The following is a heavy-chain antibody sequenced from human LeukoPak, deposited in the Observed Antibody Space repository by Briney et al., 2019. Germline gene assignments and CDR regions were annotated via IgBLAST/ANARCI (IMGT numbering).Heavy chain of an antibody. Sequence: GGSLRLSCAASGFTFSSYSMNWVRQAPGKGLEWVAVISYDGSNKYYADSVKGRFTISRDNSKNTLYLQMNSLRAEDTAVYYCAKGRSMVRGVIISEFDYWGQGTLVTVSS. J-gene: IGHJ4*02. CDR3: AKGRSMVRGVIISEFDY. CDR1: GFTFSSYS. V-gene: IGHV3-30*18. CDR2: ISYDGSNK. D-gene: IGHD3-10*01.